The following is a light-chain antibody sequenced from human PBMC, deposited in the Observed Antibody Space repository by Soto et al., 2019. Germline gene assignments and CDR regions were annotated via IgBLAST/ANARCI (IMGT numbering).Light chain of an antibody. J-gene: IGLJ2*01. V-gene: IGLV2-14*01. CDR3: SAYTRSSTLV. CDR2: DVS. Sequence: QSVLPQPASVSGSPGQSITISCTGTSSDVGGYNYVSWYQQHPGKAPKLMIYDVSNRPSGVSNRCSGSKSGNTAALTISWLQSEDEADYYCSAYTRSSTLVVGGGTKLTVL. CDR1: SSDVGGYNY.